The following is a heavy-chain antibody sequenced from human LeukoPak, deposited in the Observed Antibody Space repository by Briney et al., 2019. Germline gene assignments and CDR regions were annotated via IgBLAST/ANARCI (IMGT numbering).Heavy chain of an antibody. J-gene: IGHJ3*02. Sequence: KSSETLSLTCTVSGGSISSGGYYWSWIRQHPGKGLEWIGYIFYSGTTYYNPSLKSRVTISADTSKNQFSLRLTSVTAADTAVYYCARVVGAHDAFDIWGQGTMVTVSS. CDR3: ARVVGAHDAFDI. CDR1: GGSISSGGYY. D-gene: IGHD1-26*01. V-gene: IGHV4-31*03. CDR2: IFYSGTT.